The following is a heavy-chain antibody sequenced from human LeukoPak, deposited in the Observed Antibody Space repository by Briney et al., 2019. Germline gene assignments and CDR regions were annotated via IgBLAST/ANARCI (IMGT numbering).Heavy chain of an antibody. J-gene: IGHJ4*02. CDR2: ISGSGGST. V-gene: IGHV3-23*01. CDR1: GFTFSSHA. D-gene: IGHD5-12*01. CDR3: AKGGRGYSGYLIDY. Sequence: GGSLRPSCAASGFTFSSHAMSWVRQAPGKGLEWVSAISGSGGSTYYADSVKGRFTISRDNSKNTLYLQMNSLRAEDTAVYYCAKGGRGYSGYLIDYWGQGTLVTVSS.